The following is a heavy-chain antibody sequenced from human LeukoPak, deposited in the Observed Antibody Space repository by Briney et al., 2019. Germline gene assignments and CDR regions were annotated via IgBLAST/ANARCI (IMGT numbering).Heavy chain of an antibody. Sequence: GGSLRLSCAASGFIFSDYYMTWIRQAPGKGLDWVSYIDRSGATAFYADSVKGRFTMSRDNARNSLHLQMNDLRPEDSAVYYCGLSSMNPSYYYGIDVWGQGTTVRVSS. CDR2: IDRSGATA. V-gene: IGHV3-11*01. CDR3: GLSSMNPSYYYGIDV. J-gene: IGHJ6*02. D-gene: IGHD6-19*01. CDR1: GFIFSDYY.